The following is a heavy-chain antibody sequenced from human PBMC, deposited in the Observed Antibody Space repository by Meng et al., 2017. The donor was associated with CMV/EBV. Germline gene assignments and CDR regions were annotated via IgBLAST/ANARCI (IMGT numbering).Heavy chain of an antibody. Sequence: SQTLSLTCAVYGGSFSGYYWSWIRQPPGKGLEWIGEINHSGSTNYNPSLKSRVAISVDTSKKQFSLKVSSVTAADTAMYYCASGIFGVAQWGQGTLVTVSS. V-gene: IGHV4-34*01. CDR3: ASGIFGVAQ. CDR1: GGSFSGYY. CDR2: INHSGST. D-gene: IGHD3-3*01. J-gene: IGHJ4*02.